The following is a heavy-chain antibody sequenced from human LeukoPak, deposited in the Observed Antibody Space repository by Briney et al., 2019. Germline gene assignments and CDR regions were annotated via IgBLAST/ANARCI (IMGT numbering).Heavy chain of an antibody. CDR1: GGSISSGDFP. Sequence: SETLSLTCAVSGGSISSGDFPWSWIRQPPGKGLEWIGYIYTSGSTNYNPSLKSRVTISVDTSKNQFSLKLSSVTAADTAVYYCARHVRSWYYFDYWGQGTLVTVSS. V-gene: IGHV4-30-2*01. CDR2: IYTSGST. J-gene: IGHJ4*02. CDR3: ARHVRSWYYFDY. D-gene: IGHD4-17*01.